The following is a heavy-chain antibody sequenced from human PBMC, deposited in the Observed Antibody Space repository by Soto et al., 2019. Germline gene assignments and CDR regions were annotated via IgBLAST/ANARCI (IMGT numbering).Heavy chain of an antibody. Sequence: EVQLLESGGGLVQPGGSLRLSCAASGFTFSSYAMSWVRQAPGKGLEWVSAISGSGGSTYYADSVKGRFTISRDNSKNTLYLQMNSLRAEDTAVYYCAKAGSGSYYNDRSHFDYWGQGTLVTVSS. D-gene: IGHD3-10*01. CDR2: ISGSGGST. J-gene: IGHJ4*02. CDR3: AKAGSGSYYNDRSHFDY. CDR1: GFTFSSYA. V-gene: IGHV3-23*01.